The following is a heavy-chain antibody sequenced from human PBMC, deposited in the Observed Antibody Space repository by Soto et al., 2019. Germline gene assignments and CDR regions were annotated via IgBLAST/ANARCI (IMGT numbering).Heavy chain of an antibody. D-gene: IGHD3-16*01. Sequence: EVQMVETGGGLSQPGGSLRLSCAVSVFIVSSKYMTWVRQAPGKGLEWVSVIYTGGSTHYADSARGRFTISRDSSKNTLYLQMNSLRAEDAAVYYCTTYTGYGMDVWGQGTTVTVSS. V-gene: IGHV3-53*02. CDR1: VFIVSSKY. J-gene: IGHJ6*02. CDR3: TTYTGYGMDV. CDR2: IYTGGST.